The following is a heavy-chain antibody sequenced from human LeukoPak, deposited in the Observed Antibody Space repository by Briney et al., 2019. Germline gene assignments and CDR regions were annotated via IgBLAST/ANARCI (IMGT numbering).Heavy chain of an antibody. CDR2: INPNSGGT. J-gene: IGHJ5*02. CDR1: GYTFTGYY. Sequence: ASVKVPCKASGYTFTGYYMHWVRQAPGQGLEWMGWINPNSGGTNYAQKFQGRVTMTRDTSISTAYMELSRLRSDDTAVYYCARAPTPSCIAAAGTCWFDPWGQGTLVTVSS. CDR3: ARAPTPSCIAAAGTCWFDP. D-gene: IGHD6-13*01. V-gene: IGHV1-2*02.